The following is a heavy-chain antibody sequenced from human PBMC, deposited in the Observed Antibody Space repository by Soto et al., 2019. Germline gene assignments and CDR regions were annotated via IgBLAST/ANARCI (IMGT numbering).Heavy chain of an antibody. J-gene: IGHJ4*02. D-gene: IGHD5-18*01. CDR2: ISFSGNTI. CDR1: GFTFDDYG. CDR3: ARRLDPLQYSDY. Sequence: GGSLRLSCAASGFTFDDYGMNWVRQAPGKRLEWVSFISFSGNTIYYADPVRGRFTISRNNAKNTLFLQMNSLRDDDTATYYCARRLDPLQYSDYWGRGTLVTVSS. V-gene: IGHV3-48*02.